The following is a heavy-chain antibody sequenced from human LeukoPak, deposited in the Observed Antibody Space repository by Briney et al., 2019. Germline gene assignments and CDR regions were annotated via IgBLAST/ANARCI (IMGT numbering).Heavy chain of an antibody. V-gene: IGHV4-59*01. Sequence: PSETLSLTCTVSGGSISSYYWSWIRQPPGKGLEWIGYIYYSGSTNYNPSLKSRVTISVDTSKNQFSLKLSSVTAADTAVYYCARVMGYSYGADYFDYWGQGTLVTVSS. CDR3: ARVMGYSYGADYFDY. J-gene: IGHJ4*02. D-gene: IGHD5-18*01. CDR1: GGSISSYY. CDR2: IYYSGST.